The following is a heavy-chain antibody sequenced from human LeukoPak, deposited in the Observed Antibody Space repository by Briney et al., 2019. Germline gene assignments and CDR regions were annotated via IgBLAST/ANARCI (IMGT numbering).Heavy chain of an antibody. CDR1: GGTFSSYA. Sequence: ASVKVSCKASGGTFSSYAISWVRQAPGQGLEWMGGIIPIFGTANYAQKFQGRVTITTDTSTSTIYIELRSLRSDDTAVYYCARGDDAFDFWGQGTMVTVSS. CDR3: ARGDDAFDF. CDR2: IIPIFGTA. J-gene: IGHJ3*01. V-gene: IGHV1-69*05.